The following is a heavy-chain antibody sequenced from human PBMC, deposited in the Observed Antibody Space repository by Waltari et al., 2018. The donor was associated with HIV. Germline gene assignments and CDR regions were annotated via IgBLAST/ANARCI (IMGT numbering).Heavy chain of an antibody. CDR1: GLNLTHYW. CDR3: VRNEVWQRFHYFEH. Sequence: EVHSVESGGGLVQPGESLKLPCVASGLNLTHYWKQGVRQVSGKGPLWVSRLTKDGRNAIYADSVKGRFTISRDIAKNTLYLELRRVGVEDSGVYYCVRNEVWQRFHYFEHWGQGTLVTVSS. J-gene: IGHJ1*01. CDR2: LTKDGRNA. V-gene: IGHV3-74*01. D-gene: IGHD3-16*01.